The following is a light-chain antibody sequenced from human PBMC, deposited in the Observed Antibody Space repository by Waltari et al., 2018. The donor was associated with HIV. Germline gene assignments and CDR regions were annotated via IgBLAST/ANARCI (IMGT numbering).Light chain of an antibody. CDR1: ALPKHY. V-gene: IGLV3-25*03. Sequence: SYELTQPPSVSVSPGQTARSTCSGDALPKHYAYWYQQKPGTAPVLVIYKDSERPSGIPERFSGSSSGTTVTLTISGVQAEDEADYYCQSADSSGTFYVFGTGTKVTVL. J-gene: IGLJ1*01. CDR3: QSADSSGTFYV. CDR2: KDS.